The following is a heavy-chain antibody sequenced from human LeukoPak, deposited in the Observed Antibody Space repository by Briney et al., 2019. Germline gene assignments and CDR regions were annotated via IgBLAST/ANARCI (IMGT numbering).Heavy chain of an antibody. J-gene: IGHJ4*02. CDR3: AREALGDFDY. CDR1: GDSISSSSYY. Sequence: PSDPLSHTCTVSGDSISSSSYYWGWIRQPPGKRLEWIGSIYYSGSTYYNPSLKSQVTISVDTSKNQFSLKLSSVTAADTAVYYCAREALGDFDYWGQGTLVTVSS. V-gene: IGHV4-39*07. D-gene: IGHD2-21*01. CDR2: IYYSGST.